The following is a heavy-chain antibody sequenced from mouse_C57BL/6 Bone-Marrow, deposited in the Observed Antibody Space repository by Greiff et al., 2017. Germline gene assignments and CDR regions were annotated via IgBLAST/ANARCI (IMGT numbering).Heavy chain of an antibody. CDR2: IYPGSGST. J-gene: IGHJ4*01. Sequence: QVQLQQPGAELVKPGASVKMSCKASGYTFTSYWITWVKQRPGQGLEWIGDIYPGSGSTNYNEKFKSKATLTVDTSSSTAYMQLSSLTSEDSAVYYCAIGSNRPYYAMDYWGQGTSVTVSS. CDR3: AIGSNRPYYAMDY. CDR1: GYTFTSYW. V-gene: IGHV1-55*01. D-gene: IGHD1-1*01.